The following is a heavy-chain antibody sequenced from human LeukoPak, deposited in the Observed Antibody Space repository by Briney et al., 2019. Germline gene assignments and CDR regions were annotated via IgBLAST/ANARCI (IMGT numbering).Heavy chain of an antibody. CDR3: ARAGSPYSSSWYDGPRMKYNWFDP. CDR2: ISGSGGST. J-gene: IGHJ5*02. Sequence: GGSLRLSCAASGFTFSSYSMNWVRQAPGKGLEWVSAISGSGGSTYYADSVKGRFTISRDNSKNTLYLQMNSLRAEDTAVYYCARAGSPYSSSWYDGPRMKYNWFDPWGQGTLVTVSS. V-gene: IGHV3-23*01. D-gene: IGHD6-13*01. CDR1: GFTFSSYS.